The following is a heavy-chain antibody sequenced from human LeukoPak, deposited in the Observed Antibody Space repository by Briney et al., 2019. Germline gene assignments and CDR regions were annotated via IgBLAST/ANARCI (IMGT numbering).Heavy chain of an antibody. CDR1: GFTFSSYT. D-gene: IGHD1-20*01. Sequence: GGSLRLSCAASGFTFSSYTMNWVRQAPGKGLEWVSYITSSSSIMSYADSVKGRFTISRDNARNSLFLQMNSLRAEDTAVYYCARRRYNWNAIDYWGQGTLVTVSS. CDR3: ARRRYNWNAIDY. V-gene: IGHV3-48*01. J-gene: IGHJ4*02. CDR2: ITSSSSIM.